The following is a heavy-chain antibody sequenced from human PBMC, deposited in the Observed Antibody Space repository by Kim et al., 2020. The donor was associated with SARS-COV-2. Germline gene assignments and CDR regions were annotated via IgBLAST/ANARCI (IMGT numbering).Heavy chain of an antibody. CDR1: GFTFSDYY. CDR2: ISGSSNTV. J-gene: IGHJ4*02. Sequence: GGSLGLSCAASGFTFSDYYMSWIRQAPGKGLEWVSYISGSSNTVYYADSVKGRFTISRDNANNSLYLQMNSLRAEDTAVYYCARDWGYSYGTNWGQGTLVTVSS. CDR3: ARDWGYSYGTN. D-gene: IGHD5-18*01. V-gene: IGHV3-11*01.